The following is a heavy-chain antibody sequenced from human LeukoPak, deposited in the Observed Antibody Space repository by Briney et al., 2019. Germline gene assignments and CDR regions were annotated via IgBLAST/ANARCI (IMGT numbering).Heavy chain of an antibody. CDR1: GFTFSSYA. CDR3: AKDALITMVRGVSVFDY. Sequence: GGSLRLSCAASGFTFSSYAMSWVRQAPGKGLEWVPAISGSGGSTYYADSVKGRFTISRDNSENTLYLQMNSLRAEDTAVYYCAKDALITMVRGVSVFDYWGQGTLVTVSS. J-gene: IGHJ4*02. CDR2: ISGSGGST. D-gene: IGHD3-10*01. V-gene: IGHV3-23*01.